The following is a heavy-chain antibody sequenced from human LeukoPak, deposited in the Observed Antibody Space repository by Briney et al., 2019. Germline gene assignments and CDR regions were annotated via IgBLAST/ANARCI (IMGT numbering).Heavy chain of an antibody. Sequence: GESLKISCKASGYSINSYWIGWVRQVPGKGLEWMGNIYLGGPDSRYRPSFQGQVTISADKSISTAYLQWNSLKASDTAIYHCARRGHGSSWYYFDYWGQGTLVTVSS. CDR2: IYLGGPDS. D-gene: IGHD6-13*01. CDR3: ARRGHGSSWYYFDY. V-gene: IGHV5-51*01. CDR1: GYSINSYW. J-gene: IGHJ4*02.